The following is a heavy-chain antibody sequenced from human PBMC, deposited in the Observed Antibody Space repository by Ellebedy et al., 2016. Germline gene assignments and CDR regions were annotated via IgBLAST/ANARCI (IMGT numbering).Heavy chain of an antibody. J-gene: IGHJ6*03. V-gene: IGHV3-23*01. CDR2: MTGSGDDT. CDR1: GFTFGVLC. CDR3: AQDSRASRLGHQRYMDV. Sequence: GGSLRLSXRASGFTFGVLCVSWVRQAPGRGREWVASMTGSGDDTVYADSVRGRFTISRGNSENTVYLEMNNVRVEDTALYSCAQDSRASRLGHQRYMDVWGKGTTVTVSS.